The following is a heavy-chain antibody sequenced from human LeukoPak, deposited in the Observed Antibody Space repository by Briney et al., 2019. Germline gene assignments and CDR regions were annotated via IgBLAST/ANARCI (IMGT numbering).Heavy chain of an antibody. CDR3: ARGRIAAASIDY. D-gene: IGHD6-13*01. CDR2: ISYDGSNK. CDR1: GFTFSSYA. V-gene: IGHV3-30*14. Sequence: GGSLRLSCAASGFTFSSYAMHWVRQAPGKGLEWVAVISYDGSNKYYADSVKGRFTISRDNSKNTLYLQMNSLRAEDTAVYYCARGRIAAASIDYWGQGTLVTVSS. J-gene: IGHJ4*02.